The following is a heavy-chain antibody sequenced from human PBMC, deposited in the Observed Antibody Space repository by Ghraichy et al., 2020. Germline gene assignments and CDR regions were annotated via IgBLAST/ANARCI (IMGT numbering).Heavy chain of an antibody. CDR2: IYYSGST. J-gene: IGHJ4*02. CDR1: GGSISSSSYY. CDR3: ASHDDSSGYYFSY. V-gene: IGHV4-39*01. Sequence: SETLSLTCTVSGGSISSSSYYWGWIRQPPGKGLEWIGSIYYSGSTYYNPSLKSRVTISVDTSKNQFSLKLSSVTAADTAVYYCASHDDSSGYYFSYWGQGTLVTVSS. D-gene: IGHD3-22*01.